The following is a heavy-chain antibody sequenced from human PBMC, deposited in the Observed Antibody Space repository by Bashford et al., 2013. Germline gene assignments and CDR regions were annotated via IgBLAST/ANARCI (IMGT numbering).Heavy chain of an antibody. V-gene: IGHV4-34*01. CDR2: INHRGNT. J-gene: IGHJ5*02. D-gene: IGHD2-2*02. CDR1: GGSLSGYY. Sequence: SETLSLTCAVDGGSLSGYYWSWIRQPPGRGLEWIGEINHRGNTNYNVSLKSRVTISEDTSKNQFSLNLISVTAADTAVYYCARGPAGRYNSKYVGWFDPWGLGTLVTVSS. CDR3: ARGPAGRYNSKYVGWFDP.